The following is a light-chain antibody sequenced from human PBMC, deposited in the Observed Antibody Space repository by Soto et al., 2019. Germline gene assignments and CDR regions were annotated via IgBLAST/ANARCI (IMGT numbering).Light chain of an antibody. J-gene: IGKJ1*01. CDR1: ESVRTN. CDR3: QQYNNWPPRT. CDR2: GAS. Sequence: TVVTQSPATLSVSPGETATLSCRASESVRTNLAWYQQKPGQAPRLLLYGASNRATGIPARFSGSGSGTEFTLTISSLQSEDFAVYYCQQYNNWPPRTFGQGTKVDIK. V-gene: IGKV3-15*01.